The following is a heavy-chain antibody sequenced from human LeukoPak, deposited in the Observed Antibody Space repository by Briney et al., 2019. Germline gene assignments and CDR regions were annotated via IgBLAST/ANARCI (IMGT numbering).Heavy chain of an antibody. CDR1: GGSISSSSYY. D-gene: IGHD3-3*01. CDR2: IYYSGST. J-gene: IGHJ4*02. CDR3: ARQTQRRITIFGVVIRDY. Sequence: SETLSLTCTVSGGSISSSSYYCGWIRQPPGKGLEWIGSIYYSGSTYSNSSLKSRVTISVDTSKNQFCLKRNSVTAADTAIYYWARQTQRRITIFGVVIRDYWGQGTMVTVSS. V-gene: IGHV4-39*01.